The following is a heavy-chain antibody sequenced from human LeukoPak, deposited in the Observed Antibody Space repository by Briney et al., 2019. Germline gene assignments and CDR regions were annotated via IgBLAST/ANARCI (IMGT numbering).Heavy chain of an antibody. D-gene: IGHD3-9*01. CDR3: ARQNSLTGYRRTPTTYFDY. CDR1: GYGFTTYW. J-gene: IGHJ4*02. Sequence: GESLKISGKVSGYGFTTYWIAWVRQMPGKGLEWMGFFYLGDSDIRYSPSFEGQVTISADKSISTAYLQWSSLKASDTAMYYCARQNSLTGYRRTPTTYFDYWGQGTLVTVSS. CDR2: FYLGDSDI. V-gene: IGHV5-51*01.